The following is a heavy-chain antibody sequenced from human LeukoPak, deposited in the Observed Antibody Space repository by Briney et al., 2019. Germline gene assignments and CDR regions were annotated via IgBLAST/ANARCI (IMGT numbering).Heavy chain of an antibody. CDR2: ISGSGGST. D-gene: IGHD3-22*01. CDR3: ANDPTYYYDSSGYSGY. J-gene: IGHJ4*02. Sequence: GGSLRLSCAASGFTFSSYAMSWVRQAPGKGLEWVSAISGSGGSTYYADSVKGRFTISRDNSKNTLYLQMNSLRAEDTAVYYCANDPTYYYDSSGYSGYWGQGTLVTVSS. CDR1: GFTFSSYA. V-gene: IGHV3-23*01.